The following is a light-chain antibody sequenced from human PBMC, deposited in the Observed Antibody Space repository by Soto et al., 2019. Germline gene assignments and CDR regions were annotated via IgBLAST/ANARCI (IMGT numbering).Light chain of an antibody. CDR2: GAS. J-gene: IGKJ5*01. Sequence: EIVLTQSPGTLSLSPGEGATLSCRASQRISNNYLAWYQQRPGQAPRLLIYGASSRATGIPDRFSGGGSGTDFTLTISRLEPEDFAVYYCQQYGSSSPTTFGQGTRLEIE. CDR1: QRISNNY. CDR3: QQYGSSSPTT. V-gene: IGKV3-20*01.